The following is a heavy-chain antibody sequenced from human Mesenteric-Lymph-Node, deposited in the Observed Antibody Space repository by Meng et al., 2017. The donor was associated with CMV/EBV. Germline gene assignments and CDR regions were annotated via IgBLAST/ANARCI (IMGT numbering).Heavy chain of an antibody. D-gene: IGHD3-3*01. CDR3: ARDHPSGAYYDFWSGDTYYYYGMDV. Sequence: GESLKISCAASGLIVSRNYMSWVRQAPGKGLEWVSLIQTSGSTYYADSVKGRFTVSRDNSKNTLYLQMNSLRVEDTAVYYCARDHPSGAYYDFWSGDTYYYYGMDVWGQGTTVTVSS. J-gene: IGHJ6*02. CDR1: GLIVSRNY. CDR2: IQTSGST. V-gene: IGHV3-66*03.